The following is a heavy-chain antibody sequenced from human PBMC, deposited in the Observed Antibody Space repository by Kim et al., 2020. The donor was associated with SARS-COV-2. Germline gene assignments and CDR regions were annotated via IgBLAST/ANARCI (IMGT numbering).Heavy chain of an antibody. V-gene: IGHV3-21*01. D-gene: IGHD5-12*01. J-gene: IGHJ4*01. CDR3: ASGYGALTVY. CDR2: YR. Sequence: YRYYADSVKGRFTISRDNAKNSLYRQMNSLRAEDTAVYYGASGYGALTVYWGHGTLVTVSS.